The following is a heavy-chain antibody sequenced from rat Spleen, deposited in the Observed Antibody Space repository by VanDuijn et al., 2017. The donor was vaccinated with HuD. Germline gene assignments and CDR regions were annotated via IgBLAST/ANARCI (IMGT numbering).Heavy chain of an antibody. CDR3: TREGHTMDRATYWFAY. Sequence: QVQLKESGPGLVQPSQTLSLTCTVSEFSLTGNNFHWVRQPPGTGLEWIAAVSSGGNTYYDSTLKSRLSISRDTSKSQVFLKIYSLQTEDTAIYFCTREGHTMDRATYWFAYWGQGTLVTVSS. CDR1: EFSLTGNN. J-gene: IGHJ3*01. D-gene: IGHD1-9*01. CDR2: VSSGGNT. V-gene: IGHV2-6*01.